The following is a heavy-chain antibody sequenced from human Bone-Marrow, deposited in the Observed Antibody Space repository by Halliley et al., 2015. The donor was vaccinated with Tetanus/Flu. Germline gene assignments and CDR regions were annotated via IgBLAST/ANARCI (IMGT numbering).Heavy chain of an antibody. V-gene: IGHV4-59*01. J-gene: IGHJ3*02. Sequence: YYPGGPKYNPSLKGRVTVSVDTSKGQFSLKLRSVAAADTAVYYCARVTPRREGSSTWSVGFDIWGQGTLVAVSS. CDR3: ARVTPRREGSSTWSVGFDI. CDR2: YYPGGP. D-gene: IGHD6-13*01.